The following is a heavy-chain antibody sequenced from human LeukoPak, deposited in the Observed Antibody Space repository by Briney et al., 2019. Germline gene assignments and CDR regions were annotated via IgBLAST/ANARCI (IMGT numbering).Heavy chain of an antibody. CDR3: AKDWGSSGWYPFDY. CDR1: GFTFSSYD. V-gene: IGHV3-23*01. Sequence: GGSLRLSCAASGFTFSSYDMHWVRQAPGKGLEWVSAISGSGGSTYYADSVKGRFTISRDNSKNTLYLQMNSLRAEDTAVYYCAKDWGSSGWYPFDYWGQGTLVTVSS. CDR2: ISGSGGST. D-gene: IGHD6-19*01. J-gene: IGHJ4*02.